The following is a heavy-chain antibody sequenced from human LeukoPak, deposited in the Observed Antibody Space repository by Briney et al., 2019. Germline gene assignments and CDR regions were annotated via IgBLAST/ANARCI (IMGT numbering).Heavy chain of an antibody. CDR2: TYYRSKWYN. Sequence: PSQTLSLTCAISGDSVSGNSAAWNWIRQSPSRGLEWLGRTYYRSKWYNDYAVSVKSRITINPDTSKNQFSLQLNSVTPEDTAVYYCARDPTIVVVPAAKGVVGLYYMDVWGKGTTVTVSS. J-gene: IGHJ6*03. CDR1: GDSVSGNSAA. V-gene: IGHV6-1*01. D-gene: IGHD2-2*01. CDR3: ARDPTIVVVPAAKGVVGLYYMDV.